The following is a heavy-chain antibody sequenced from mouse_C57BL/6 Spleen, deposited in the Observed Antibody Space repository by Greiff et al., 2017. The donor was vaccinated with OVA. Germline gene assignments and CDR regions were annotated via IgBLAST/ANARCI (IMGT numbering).Heavy chain of an antibody. Sequence: EVKLLESGAELVKPGASVKLSCTASGFNIKDYYMHWVKQRTEQGLEWIGRIDPEDGETKYAPKFQGKATITADTSSNTAYLQLSSLTSEDTAVYYCARGYSKGYYAMDYWGQGTSVTVSS. J-gene: IGHJ4*01. V-gene: IGHV14-2*01. CDR1: GFNIKDYY. CDR2: IDPEDGET. D-gene: IGHD2-5*01. CDR3: ARGYSKGYYAMDY.